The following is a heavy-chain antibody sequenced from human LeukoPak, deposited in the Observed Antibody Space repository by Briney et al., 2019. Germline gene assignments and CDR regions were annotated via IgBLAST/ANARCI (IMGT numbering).Heavy chain of an antibody. Sequence: GGSLRLSCAASGFTFSSYSMNGVRQAPGKGLEWVSYISSSSSTIYYADSVKGRFTISRDNAKNSLYLQMNSLRAEDTAVYYCARSGSSWSYYYYMDVWGKGTTVTVSS. CDR1: GFTFSSYS. CDR2: ISSSSSTI. CDR3: ARSGSSWSYYYYMDV. V-gene: IGHV3-48*04. D-gene: IGHD6-13*01. J-gene: IGHJ6*03.